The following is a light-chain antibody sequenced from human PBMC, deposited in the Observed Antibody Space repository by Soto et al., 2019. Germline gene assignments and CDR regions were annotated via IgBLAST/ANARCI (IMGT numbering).Light chain of an antibody. CDR1: QGISSY. J-gene: IGKJ2*01. V-gene: IGKV1-8*01. CDR2: AAS. CDR3: QQYYSYPYT. Sequence: AIRMTQSPSSFSASTGDRVTITCRASQGISSYLAWYQQKPGKAPKLLIYAASTLQSRVPSRFSGSGSGTDSTLTISCLQSEDFATYYCQQYYSYPYTFGQGTKVDIK.